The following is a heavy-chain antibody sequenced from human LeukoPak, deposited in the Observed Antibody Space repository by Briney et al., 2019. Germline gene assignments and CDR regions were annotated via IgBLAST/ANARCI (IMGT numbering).Heavy chain of an antibody. CDR2: ISYDGSNK. CDR3: ARVGKNGWDFDH. V-gene: IGHV3-30*04. Sequence: GGSLRLSCAASGFTFSSYAMRWVRQAPGKGLEWVAVISYDGSNKYYADSVKGRFTISRDNTKNSLYLQMTSLRADDTAVYYCARVGKNGWDFDHWGQGTLVTVSS. CDR1: GFTFSSYA. J-gene: IGHJ4*02. D-gene: IGHD6-19*01.